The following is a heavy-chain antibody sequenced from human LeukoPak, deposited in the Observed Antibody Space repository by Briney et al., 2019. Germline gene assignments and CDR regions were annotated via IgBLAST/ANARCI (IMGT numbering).Heavy chain of an antibody. V-gene: IGHV5-51*01. D-gene: IGHD3-10*01. Sequence: GESLKISCKGSGYSFTSYWIGWVRQTPGKGLEWMGTIYPSDSDTRYSPSFQGQVTISADKSISTAYLQWSSLKASDTAMYYRARHGSDPTSGIYYFDSWGQGTLVTVSS. J-gene: IGHJ4*02. CDR3: ARHGSDPTSGIYYFDS. CDR2: IYPSDSDT. CDR1: GYSFTSYW.